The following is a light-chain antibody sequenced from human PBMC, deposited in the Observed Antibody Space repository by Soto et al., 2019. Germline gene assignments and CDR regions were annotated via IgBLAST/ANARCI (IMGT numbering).Light chain of an antibody. Sequence: DIQMTQSPSTLSASVGDRVTITCRASQSISSWLAWYQQKPGKAPKLLIYKASNLESGVPSRFSGSGSGTEFTLTISSLQPDDLAAYYCQQYNHIPYTFGQGTKLEIK. CDR2: KAS. J-gene: IGKJ2*01. CDR1: QSISSW. CDR3: QQYNHIPYT. V-gene: IGKV1-5*03.